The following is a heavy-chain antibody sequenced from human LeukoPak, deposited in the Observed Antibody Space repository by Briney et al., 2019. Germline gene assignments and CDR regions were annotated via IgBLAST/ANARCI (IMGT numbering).Heavy chain of an antibody. CDR3: AKDYGPLSSY. V-gene: IGHV3-21*04. J-gene: IGHJ4*02. D-gene: IGHD4-17*01. Sequence: PGGSLRLSCAASGFTFSSYSMNWVRQAPGKGLEWVSSISSSSSYIYYADSVKGRFTIPRDNAKNSLYLQMNSLRAEDTALYYCAKDYGPLSSYWGQGTLVTVSS. CDR2: ISSSSSYI. CDR1: GFTFSSYS.